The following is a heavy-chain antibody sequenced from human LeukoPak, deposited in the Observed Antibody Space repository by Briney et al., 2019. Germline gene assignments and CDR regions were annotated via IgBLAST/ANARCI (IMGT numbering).Heavy chain of an antibody. Sequence: GGSLRLSCAASGFTFSGSAIHWVRQSSGKGLEWVGQIDKKDKGYATATAYAASVKGRFTISRDDSINTAYLQMKSLKTEDTALYYCTRDSRTYSWFDPWGQGTLVTVSS. CDR3: TRDSRTYSWFDP. CDR2: IDKKDKGYATAT. J-gene: IGHJ5*02. D-gene: IGHD3-22*01. CDR1: GFTFSGSA. V-gene: IGHV3-73*01.